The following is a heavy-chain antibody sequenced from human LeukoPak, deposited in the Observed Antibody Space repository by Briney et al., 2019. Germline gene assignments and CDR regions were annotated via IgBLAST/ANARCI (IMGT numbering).Heavy chain of an antibody. Sequence: PGGSLRLSCAASGFTFSSYAMSWVRQAPGKGLEWVSAIGGTGGSTYYADSVKGRFTISRDNSKNTLYLQMNSLRAEDTAVYYCAIYYYGSGSQYYFDYWGQGTLVTVSS. CDR1: GFTFSSYA. J-gene: IGHJ4*02. CDR2: IGGTGGST. CDR3: AIYYYGSGSQYYFDY. D-gene: IGHD3-10*01. V-gene: IGHV3-23*01.